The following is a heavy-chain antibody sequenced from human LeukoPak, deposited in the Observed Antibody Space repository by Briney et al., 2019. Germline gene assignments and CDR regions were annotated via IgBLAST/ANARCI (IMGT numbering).Heavy chain of an antibody. V-gene: IGHV4-30-4*01. CDR2: FYYSGST. Sequence: SQTLSLTCTVSGGSISSGDYYWSWIRQPPGKGLEWIAYFYYSGSTYYNPSLKSRVTISVDTSKNQFSLNLISVTAADTAVYYCARAAFYSEYYFDSWGQGTLVTVSS. CDR1: GGSISSGDYY. CDR3: ARAAFYSEYYFDS. J-gene: IGHJ4*02. D-gene: IGHD3-3*02.